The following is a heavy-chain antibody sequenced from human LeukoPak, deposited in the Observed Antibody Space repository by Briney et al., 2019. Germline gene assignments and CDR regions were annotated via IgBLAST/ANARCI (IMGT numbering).Heavy chain of an antibody. Sequence: ASVKVSCKASGYTFTGYYMHWVRQAPGQGLEWMRWINPNSGGTNYAQKFQGRVTVTRDTSISTAYMELSRLRSDDTAVYYCARVKSIVATIAFDYWGQGTLVTVSS. CDR1: GYTFTGYY. D-gene: IGHD5-12*01. V-gene: IGHV1-2*02. J-gene: IGHJ4*02. CDR2: INPNSGGT. CDR3: ARVKSIVATIAFDY.